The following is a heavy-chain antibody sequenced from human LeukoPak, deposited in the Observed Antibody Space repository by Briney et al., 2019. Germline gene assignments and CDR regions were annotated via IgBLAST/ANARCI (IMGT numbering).Heavy chain of an antibody. CDR1: GFTFSSYA. CDR2: ISGSGGST. D-gene: IGHD5-18*01. CDR3: AKESRGGYSYGHGVFDI. V-gene: IGHV3-23*01. Sequence: PGGSLRLSCAASGFTFSSYAMSWVRQAPGKGLEWVSAISGSGGSTYYADSVKGRFTISRDNSKNTLYLQMNSLRAEDTAVYYCAKESRGGYSYGHGVFDIWGQGTMVTVSS. J-gene: IGHJ3*02.